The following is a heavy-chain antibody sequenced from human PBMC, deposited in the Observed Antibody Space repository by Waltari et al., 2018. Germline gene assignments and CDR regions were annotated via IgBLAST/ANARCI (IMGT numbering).Heavy chain of an antibody. V-gene: IGHV3-21*03. CDR2: ISGSGDYM. J-gene: IGHJ5*02. D-gene: IGHD2-21*01. Sequence: EVQLVESGGGLVKPGGSLRLSCASSGFTFSGSTMNWVRQAPGKGPQWVSSISGSGDYMYYAESVRGRFFISRDNDNDSLYLEMNSLRAEDTAIYYCARVVVAATATFNLWGQGTQVIVSS. CDR3: ARVVVAATATFNL. CDR1: GFTFSGST.